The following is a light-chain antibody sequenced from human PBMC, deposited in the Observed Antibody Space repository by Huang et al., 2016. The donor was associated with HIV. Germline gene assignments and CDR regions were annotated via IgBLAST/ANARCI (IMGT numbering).Light chain of an antibody. CDR1: QSVSSY. CDR3: QQRSNWPRMYT. V-gene: IGKV3-11*01. J-gene: IGKJ2*01. Sequence: DIVLTQSPATLSLSPGERATLSCRASQSVSSYLAWYQQKPGQAPRLLIYDASNRATGIPARFSGSGSGTDFTLTSSSLEPEDFAVYYCQQRSNWPRMYTFGQGTKLEIK. CDR2: DAS.